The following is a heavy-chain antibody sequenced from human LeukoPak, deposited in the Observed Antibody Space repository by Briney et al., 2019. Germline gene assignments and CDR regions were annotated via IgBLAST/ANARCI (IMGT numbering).Heavy chain of an antibody. CDR1: GGSISRSGYY. V-gene: IGHV4-39*07. Sequence: SETLSLTCTVSGGSISRSGYYWGWIRQTPGKGLEWIGSIYYSGSTYYKSSLKSRVTISLDTSKNQFSLKLSSVTAADTAVYYCARVPTVTFFDYWGQGTLVTVSS. CDR2: IYYSGST. D-gene: IGHD4-17*01. J-gene: IGHJ4*02. CDR3: ARVPTVTFFDY.